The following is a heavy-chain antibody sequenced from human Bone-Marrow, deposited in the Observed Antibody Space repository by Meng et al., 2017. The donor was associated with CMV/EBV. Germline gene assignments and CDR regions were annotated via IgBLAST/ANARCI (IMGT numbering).Heavy chain of an antibody. D-gene: IGHD2-2*02. V-gene: IGHV3-48*03. CDR3: AKGGVVIPTAISY. CDR1: GFTFSSYE. J-gene: IGHJ4*02. CDR2: ISSSGSNK. Sequence: GGSLRLSCAASGFTFSSYEMNWVRQAPGKGLEWVSYISSSGSNKYYADSVKGRFTISRDNSKNSLYLQMNSLRTEDTALYYCAKGGVVIPTAISYWGQGTLVTVSS.